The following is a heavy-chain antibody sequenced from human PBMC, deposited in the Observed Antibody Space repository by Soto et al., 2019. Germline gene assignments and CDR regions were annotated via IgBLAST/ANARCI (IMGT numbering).Heavy chain of an antibody. CDR3: AREPSI. CDR2: IDYSGST. V-gene: IGHV4-31*03. Sequence: QVQLQESGPGLVKPSQTLSLTCTVSGGSISTGGYYWNWIRQHPGKGLECIGYIDYSGSTYYNPALKSRVPTSVDTSKHQFSLNLSSVTAADTAVYYCAREPSIWGQGTLVTVSS. J-gene: IGHJ4*02. CDR1: GGSISTGGYY.